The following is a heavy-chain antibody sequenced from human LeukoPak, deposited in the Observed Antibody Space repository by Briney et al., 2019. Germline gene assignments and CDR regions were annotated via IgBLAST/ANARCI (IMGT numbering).Heavy chain of an antibody. D-gene: IGHD6-25*01. J-gene: IGHJ5*02. CDR2: ISGSSTTI. V-gene: IGHV3-48*04. Sequence: GGSLRLSCAASGFTFSSYSMNWVRQAPGKGLEWVSYISGSSTTIYYVDSVKGRFTISRDNAKNSLYLQMNSLRAEDTAVYYCAREPAAAGKNWFDPWGQGTLVTVSS. CDR1: GFTFSSYS. CDR3: AREPAAAGKNWFDP.